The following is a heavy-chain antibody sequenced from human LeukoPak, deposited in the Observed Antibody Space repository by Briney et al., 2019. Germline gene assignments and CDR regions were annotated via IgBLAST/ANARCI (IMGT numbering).Heavy chain of an antibody. CDR3: ARRNHYDSKEMHY. CDR1: GFTFSSYE. V-gene: IGHV3-48*03. Sequence: PGGSLRLSCAASGFTFSSYEMNWVRQAPGKGLEWVSYISSSGSTIYYADSVKGRFTISRDNSKNTLYLQMNSLRDDDTAVYYCARRNHYDSKEMHYWGQGTLVTVSS. D-gene: IGHD3-22*01. CDR2: ISSSGSTI. J-gene: IGHJ4*02.